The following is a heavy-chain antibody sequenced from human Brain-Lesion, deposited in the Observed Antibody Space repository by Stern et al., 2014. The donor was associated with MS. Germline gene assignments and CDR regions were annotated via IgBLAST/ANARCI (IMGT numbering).Heavy chain of an antibody. J-gene: IGHJ4*02. Sequence: QVQLVQYGAEVKKPGASVTVSCTPSGYTVSGHYIDWVRQAPGQGPEWMGLVNPNTGATIYAQNFRGRVTLTRDTSTTTVYLDLNRLRSDDTAVYYCARRKVNTMTLDYWGQGTLVTVSS. CDR2: VNPNTGAT. CDR3: ARRKVNTMTLDY. D-gene: IGHD5-18*01. V-gene: IGHV1-2*06. CDR1: GYTVSGHY.